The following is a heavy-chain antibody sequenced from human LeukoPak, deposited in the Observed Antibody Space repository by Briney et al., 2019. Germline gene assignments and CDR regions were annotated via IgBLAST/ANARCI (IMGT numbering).Heavy chain of an antibody. D-gene: IGHD2-2*01. J-gene: IGHJ4*02. CDR1: GFTFSSYS. CDR2: ISSSSSYI. V-gene: IGHV3-21*01. Sequence: GGSLRLSCAASGFTFSSYSMNWVRQAPGKGLELVSSISSSSSYIYYADSVKGRFTISRDNAKNSLYLQMNSLRAEDTAVYYCARDLVPADALDYWGQGTLVTVSS. CDR3: ARDLVPADALDY.